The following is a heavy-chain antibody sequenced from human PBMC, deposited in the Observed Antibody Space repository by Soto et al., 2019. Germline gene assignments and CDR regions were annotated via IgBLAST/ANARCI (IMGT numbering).Heavy chain of an antibody. CDR1: GGSISSYY. D-gene: IGHD3-9*01. Sequence: PSETLSLTCTVSGGSISSYYWGWIRQPPGKGLEWIGYIYYTGSTTYNPSLKSRLTISVHTSNNQFSLKLDSVTAADTAVYYCARARNLLTGYYKGGFYYFDFWGEGILVTVS. CDR2: IYYTGST. CDR3: ARARNLLTGYYKGGFYYFDF. V-gene: IGHV4-59*01. J-gene: IGHJ4*02.